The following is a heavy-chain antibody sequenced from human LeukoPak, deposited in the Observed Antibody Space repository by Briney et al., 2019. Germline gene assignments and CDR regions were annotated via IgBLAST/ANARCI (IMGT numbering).Heavy chain of an antibody. CDR1: GFTFSNYA. V-gene: IGHV3-30-3*01. D-gene: IGHD4-17*01. J-gene: IGHJ4*02. CDR3: ASPLMTTVTAGGFGY. CDR2: ISYDGSNK. Sequence: GGSLRLSCAASGFTFSNYAMHWVRQAPGKGLEWVAVISYDGSNKYYADSVKGRFTISRDNSQNTLYLQMNSLRAEDTAVYYCASPLMTTVTAGGFGYWGQGTLVTVSS.